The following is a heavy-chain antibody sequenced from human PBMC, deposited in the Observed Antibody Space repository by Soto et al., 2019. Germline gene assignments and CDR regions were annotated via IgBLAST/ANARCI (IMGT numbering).Heavy chain of an antibody. J-gene: IGHJ4*02. CDR3: AADLHSSYGVFDY. CDR2: IVVGSGNT. D-gene: IGHD6-6*01. Sequence: SVKVSCKASGFTFTSSAMQWVRQARGQRLEWIGWIVVGSGNTNYAQKFQERVTITRDMSTSTAYMELSSLRSEDTAVYYCAADLHSSYGVFDYWGQGTLVTVSS. CDR1: GFTFTSSA. V-gene: IGHV1-58*02.